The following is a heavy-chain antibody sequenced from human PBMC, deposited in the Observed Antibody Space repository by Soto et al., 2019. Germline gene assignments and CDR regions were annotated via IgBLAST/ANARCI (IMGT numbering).Heavy chain of an antibody. Sequence: PSETLSLTCTVSGGSISSSSYYWGWIRQPPGKGLEWIGSIYYSGSTYYNPSLKSRVTISVDTSKNQFSLKLSSVTAADTAVYYCARVPYGLGYFDYWGQGTLVT. CDR2: IYYSGST. D-gene: IGHD7-27*01. CDR3: ARVPYGLGYFDY. J-gene: IGHJ4*02. CDR1: GGSISSSSYY. V-gene: IGHV4-39*01.